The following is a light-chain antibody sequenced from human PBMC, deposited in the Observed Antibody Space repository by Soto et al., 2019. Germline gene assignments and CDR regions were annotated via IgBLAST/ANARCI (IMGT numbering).Light chain of an antibody. CDR2: EVN. V-gene: IGLV2-8*01. CDR3: SSYAGGNNVV. CDR1: SSDVGGYNY. Sequence: QSVLTQPPSASGSPGQSVTFSCTGTSSDVGGYNYVSWYQHHPGKAPKLMIYEVNTRPSGVPDRFSGSKSGNTASLTVSGLQAEDEADYYCSSYAGGNNVVFGEGTQLTVL. J-gene: IGLJ2*01.